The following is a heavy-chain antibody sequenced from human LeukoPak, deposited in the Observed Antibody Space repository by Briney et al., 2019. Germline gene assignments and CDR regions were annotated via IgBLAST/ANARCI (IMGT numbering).Heavy chain of an antibody. J-gene: IGHJ3*02. CDR3: ARIDWHLRGDAFDI. V-gene: IGHV4-39*07. Sequence: PSETLSLTCTVSGGSISSSSYYWGWIRQPPGKGLEWIGSIYYSGSTYYNPSLKSRVTISVDTSKNQFSLKVNSVTAADTAFYYCARIDWHLRGDAFDIWGQGTMVTVSS. CDR2: IYYSGST. CDR1: GGSISSSSYY. D-gene: IGHD3-9*01.